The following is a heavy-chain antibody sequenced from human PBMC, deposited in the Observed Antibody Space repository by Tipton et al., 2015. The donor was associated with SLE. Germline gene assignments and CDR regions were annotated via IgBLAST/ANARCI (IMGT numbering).Heavy chain of an antibody. Sequence: TLSLTCDVNGGSFSGYYWSWIRQSPGKGLEWIGEVNHLGTIYYNASLKSRVTISLDTSKSHFSLKLTSVTAADTAVYYCASPMLSNWYFDLWGRGTLVTVSS. D-gene: IGHD2-8*01. CDR2: VNHLGTI. CDR1: GGSFSGYY. CDR3: ASPMLSNWYFDL. V-gene: IGHV4-34*01. J-gene: IGHJ2*01.